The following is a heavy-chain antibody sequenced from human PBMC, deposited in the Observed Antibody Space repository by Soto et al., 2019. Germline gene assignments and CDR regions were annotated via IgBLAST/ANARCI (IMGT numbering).Heavy chain of an antibody. CDR1: GGTFSSYP. CDR3: AGEDGYIPFDY. D-gene: IGHD5-12*01. Sequence: SVKVSCKASGGTFSSYPISWGRQAPGQGLEWMGGIIPIFGTANYAQKFQGRVTITADESTSTAYMELSSLRPEDTAVYYCAGEDGYIPFDYWGQGTLVTVSS. CDR2: IIPIFGTA. J-gene: IGHJ4*02. V-gene: IGHV1-69*13.